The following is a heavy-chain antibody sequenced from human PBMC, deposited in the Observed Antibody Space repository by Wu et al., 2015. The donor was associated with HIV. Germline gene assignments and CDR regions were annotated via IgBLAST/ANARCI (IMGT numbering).Heavy chain of an antibody. CDR3: ARDRYYDSSGQNNWFDP. CDR2: ISAYNGNT. D-gene: IGHD3-22*01. Sequence: QEQLVQSGAEVKKPGASVKVSCKTSRYTFTTYGISWVRQAPGQGLEWMGWISAYNGNTNYAQKLQGRVTMTTDTSTSTAYMELRSLRSDDTAVYYCARDRYYDSSGQNNWFDPGAREPWSPSPQ. CDR1: RYTFTTYG. J-gene: IGHJ5*02. V-gene: IGHV1-18*01.